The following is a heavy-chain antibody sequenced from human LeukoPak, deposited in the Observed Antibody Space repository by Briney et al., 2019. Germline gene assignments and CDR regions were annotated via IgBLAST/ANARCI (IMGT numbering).Heavy chain of an antibody. CDR1: GYSISSGFY. Sequence: PSETLSLTCSVSGYSISSGFYWGWIRQPPGKGLEWIGSIFHSGSTYYNPSPKSRVTISVDTSKNQFSLKLSSVTAADTAVYYCARANYYDSSGYSRGAFDIWGQGTMVTVSS. J-gene: IGHJ3*02. D-gene: IGHD3-22*01. CDR3: ARANYYDSSGYSRGAFDI. CDR2: IFHSGST. V-gene: IGHV4-38-2*02.